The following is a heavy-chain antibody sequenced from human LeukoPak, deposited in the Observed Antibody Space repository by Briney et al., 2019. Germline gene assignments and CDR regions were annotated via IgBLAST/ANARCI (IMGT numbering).Heavy chain of an antibody. CDR1: GYTFTGYY. D-gene: IGHD5-12*01. V-gene: IGHV1-2*02. Sequence: ASVKVSCKASGYTFTGYYMHWVRQAPGQGLEWMGWINPNSGGTNYAQKFQGRVTVTRDTSISTAYTELSRLRSDDTAVYYCARFYSGYEDYYYMDVWGKGTTVTVSS. CDR2: INPNSGGT. CDR3: ARFYSGYEDYYYMDV. J-gene: IGHJ6*03.